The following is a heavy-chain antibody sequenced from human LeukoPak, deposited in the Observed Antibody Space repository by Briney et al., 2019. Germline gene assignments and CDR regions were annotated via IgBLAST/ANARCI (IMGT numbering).Heavy chain of an antibody. Sequence: PGRSLRLSCAASGFTFSSYGMHWVRQAPGKGLEWVAVISYDGSNKYYADSVKGRFTISRDNSKNTLYLQMNSLRAEDTAVYYCEKAPEYQLLWYYFDYWGQGTLVTVSS. CDR3: EKAPEYQLLWYYFDY. J-gene: IGHJ4*02. CDR1: GFTFSSYG. CDR2: ISYDGSNK. V-gene: IGHV3-30*18. D-gene: IGHD2-2*01.